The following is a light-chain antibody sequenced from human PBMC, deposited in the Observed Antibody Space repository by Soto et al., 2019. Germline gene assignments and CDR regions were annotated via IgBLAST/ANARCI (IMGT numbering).Light chain of an antibody. J-gene: IGKJ1*01. CDR3: QQYGSSWT. CDR2: GAS. Sequence: EIVLTQSPDTLSLSPGERATLSCRASQSVTTSLAWYQQKTGQPPRLLISGASRRATGIPDRFSGSGSGTDFTLTISRLEPEDFAVYYCQQYGSSWTFGQGTKVDIK. CDR1: QSVTTS. V-gene: IGKV3-20*01.